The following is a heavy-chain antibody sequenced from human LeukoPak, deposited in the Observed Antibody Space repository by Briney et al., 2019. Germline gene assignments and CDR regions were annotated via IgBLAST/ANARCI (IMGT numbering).Heavy chain of an antibody. CDR1: GFTFSSYS. Sequence: GGSLRLSCAASGFTFSSYSMNWVRQAPGKGLEWVSSISSSSSYIYFADSVKGRFTISRDNAKNSLYLQMNSLRAEDTAVYYCARDGSDILTGYYSGFDYWGQGTLVTGSS. CDR2: ISSSSSYI. V-gene: IGHV3-21*01. J-gene: IGHJ4*02. D-gene: IGHD3-9*01. CDR3: ARDGSDILTGYYSGFDY.